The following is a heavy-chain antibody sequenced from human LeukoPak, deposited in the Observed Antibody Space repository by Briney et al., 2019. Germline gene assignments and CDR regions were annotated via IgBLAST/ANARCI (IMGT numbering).Heavy chain of an antibody. CDR3: ARGPPTDYYDSSGFYYVFDY. Sequence: SETLSLTCTVSGASMRSYYWSWIRQPPGKGLEWIGEINHSGSTNYNPSLKSRVTISVDTSKNQFSLKLSSVIAADTAVYFCARGPPTDYYDSSGFYYVFDYWGQGTLVTVSS. D-gene: IGHD3-22*01. CDR2: INHSGST. CDR1: GASMRSYY. V-gene: IGHV4-34*01. J-gene: IGHJ4*02.